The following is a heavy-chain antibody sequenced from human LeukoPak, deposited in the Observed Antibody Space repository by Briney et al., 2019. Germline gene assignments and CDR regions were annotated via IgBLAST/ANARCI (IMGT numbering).Heavy chain of an antibody. D-gene: IGHD5-24*01. Sequence: SETLSLTCTVSGGPISSSSYYWGWIRQPPGKGLEWIGSIYYSGSTYYNPSLKSRVTISVDTSKNQFSLKLSSVTAADTAVYYCARGTAAGYSPSDYWGQGTLVTVSS. CDR1: GGPISSSSYY. V-gene: IGHV4-39*07. CDR2: IYYSGST. CDR3: ARGTAAGYSPSDY. J-gene: IGHJ4*02.